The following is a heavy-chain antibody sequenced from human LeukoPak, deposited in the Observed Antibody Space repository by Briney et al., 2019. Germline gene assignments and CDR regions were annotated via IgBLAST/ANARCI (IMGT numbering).Heavy chain of an antibody. Sequence: ASVKVSCKASGYTVTSYDINWVRQATGQGLEWMGWMNPNSGNTGYAQKFQGRVTMTRNTSISTAYMELSSLRSEDTAVYYCAGGPGSGSYDSLSPLDYWGQGTLVTVSS. D-gene: IGHD1-26*01. J-gene: IGHJ4*02. V-gene: IGHV1-8*01. CDR3: AGGPGSGSYDSLSPLDY. CDR1: GYTVTSYD. CDR2: MNPNSGNT.